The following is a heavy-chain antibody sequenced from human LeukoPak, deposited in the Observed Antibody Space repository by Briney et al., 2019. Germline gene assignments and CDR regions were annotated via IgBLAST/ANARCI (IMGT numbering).Heavy chain of an antibody. Sequence: GGSLRLSCAASGFTFSSYGMHWVRQAPGKGLEWVAVIWYDGSNKYYADSVKGRFTISRDNSKNTLYLQMNSLRAEDTAVYYCARVGLQHGYYYYGMDVWGQGTTVTVSS. J-gene: IGHJ6*02. CDR1: GFTFSSYG. CDR2: IWYDGSNK. CDR3: ARVGLQHGYYYYGMDV. V-gene: IGHV3-33*01.